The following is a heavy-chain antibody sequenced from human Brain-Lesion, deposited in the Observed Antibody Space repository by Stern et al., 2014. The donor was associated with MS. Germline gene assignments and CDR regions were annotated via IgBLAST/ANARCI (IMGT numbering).Heavy chain of an antibody. CDR3: ATYYYDATGYNDF. Sequence: QVQLVESGAEVKKPGASVKVSCKASGYTFNGYYMHWVRQAPGQGLEWMGWINPKSGGTNYAQKFRGWVTMTRDTSINTAYMELSRLRSDDTAVYYCATYYYDATGYNDFWGQGTLVTVSS. CDR1: GYTFNGYY. CDR2: INPKSGGT. D-gene: IGHD3-22*01. V-gene: IGHV1-2*04. J-gene: IGHJ4*02.